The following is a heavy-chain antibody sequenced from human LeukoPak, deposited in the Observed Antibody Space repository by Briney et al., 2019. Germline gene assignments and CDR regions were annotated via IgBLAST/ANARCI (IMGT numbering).Heavy chain of an antibody. CDR2: ISWNSGSI. J-gene: IGHJ6*03. CDR1: GFTFDDYA. Sequence: PGRSPRLSCAASGFTFDDYAMHWVRQAPGKGLEWVSGISWNSGSIGYADSVKGRFTISRDNAKNSLYLQMNSLRAEDMALYYCAKDGGRGSSSYYYYMDVWGKGTTVTVSS. CDR3: AKDGGRGSSSYYYYMDV. D-gene: IGHD2-2*01. V-gene: IGHV3-9*03.